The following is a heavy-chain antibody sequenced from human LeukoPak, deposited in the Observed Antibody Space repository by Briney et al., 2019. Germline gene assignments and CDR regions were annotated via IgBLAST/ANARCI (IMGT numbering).Heavy chain of an antibody. CDR3: ASQSGSWGSFDY. J-gene: IGHJ4*02. CDR2: IYYSGTT. CDR1: GGSISSYY. V-gene: IGHV4-59*08. Sequence: PSETLSLTCTVSGGSISSYYWSWIRQPPGKGLEWIGYIYYSGTTNYNPSLKSRVTISVETSKNQFSLKLSSVTAADTAVYYCASQSGSWGSFDYWGQGTLVTVSS. D-gene: IGHD5-12*01.